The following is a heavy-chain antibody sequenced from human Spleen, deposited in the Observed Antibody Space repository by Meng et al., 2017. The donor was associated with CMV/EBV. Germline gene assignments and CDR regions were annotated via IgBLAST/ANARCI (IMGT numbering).Heavy chain of an antibody. J-gene: IGHJ4*02. Sequence: SETLSLTCTVSGGSISSSSYYWGWIRQPPGKGLEWIGSIYYSGSTYYNPSLKSRVTISLDTSKNQFSLKLSSVTAADTAMYYCARDRGSGWYYFDYWGQGTLVTAPQ. CDR3: ARDRGSGWYYFDY. CDR1: GGSISSSSYY. D-gene: IGHD6-19*01. V-gene: IGHV4-39*07. CDR2: IYYSGST.